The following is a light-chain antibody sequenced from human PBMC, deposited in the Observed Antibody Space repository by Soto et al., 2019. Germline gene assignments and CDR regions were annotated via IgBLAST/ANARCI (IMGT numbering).Light chain of an antibody. V-gene: IGLV2-14*01. Sequence: SGPAQPASVFGSPGQSIAISCPGTPSDVGAYNYVSWYQQHPGKAPKLMISEVTNRPSGVSDRFSGSKSGNTASLTISGLQAEDEADYYCSSFTSRFTFVFGTGTKVTVL. J-gene: IGLJ1*01. CDR2: EVT. CDR1: PSDVGAYNY. CDR3: SSFTSRFTFV.